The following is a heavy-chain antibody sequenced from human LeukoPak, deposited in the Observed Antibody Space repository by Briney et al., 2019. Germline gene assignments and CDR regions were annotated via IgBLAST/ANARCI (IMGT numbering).Heavy chain of an antibody. CDR1: GFTFSSYA. V-gene: IGHV3-23*01. CDR2: ISGSGGST. CDR3: ARDPYYYDSSGPQYYFDY. D-gene: IGHD3-22*01. J-gene: IGHJ4*02. Sequence: GGSLRLSCAASGFTFSSYAMSWVRQAPGKGLEWVSAISGSGGSTYYADSVKGRFTISRDNSKNTLYLQMNSLRAEDTAMYYCARDPYYYDSSGPQYYFDYWGQGTLVTVSS.